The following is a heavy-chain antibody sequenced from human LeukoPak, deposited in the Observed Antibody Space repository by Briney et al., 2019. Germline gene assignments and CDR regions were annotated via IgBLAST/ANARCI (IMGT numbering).Heavy chain of an antibody. V-gene: IGHV4-34*01. J-gene: IGHJ4*02. CDR3: AGWSRSGSIAAFLRY. D-gene: IGHD6-6*01. Sequence: SETLSLTCAVYGGSLSGYYWSWIRQPPGKGLEWIGEINNSGSTNYNPSLKSRVTISVDTSKNQFSMKLRAVNAADTAVDYWAGWSRSGSIAAFLRYWGQGTLVTVSS. CDR2: INNSGST. CDR1: GGSLSGYY.